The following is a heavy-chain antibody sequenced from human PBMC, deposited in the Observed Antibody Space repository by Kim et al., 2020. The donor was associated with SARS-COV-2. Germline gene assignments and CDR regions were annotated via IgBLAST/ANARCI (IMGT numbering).Heavy chain of an antibody. J-gene: IGHJ6*02. CDR2: IIPIFGTA. V-gene: IGHV1-69*13. D-gene: IGHD6-19*01. CDR1: GGTFSSYA. Sequence: SVKVFCKASGGTFSSYAISWVRQAPGQGLEWMGGIIPIFGTANYAQKFQGRVTITADESTSTAYMELSSLRSEDTALYYCARYWLVDYYYYGMDVWGQGTTVTVSS. CDR3: ARYWLVDYYYYGMDV.